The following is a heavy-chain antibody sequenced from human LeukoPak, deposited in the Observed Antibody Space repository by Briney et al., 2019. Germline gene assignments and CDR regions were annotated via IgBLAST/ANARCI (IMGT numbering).Heavy chain of an antibody. D-gene: IGHD5-12*01. CDR1: GGTFSSYA. V-gene: IGHV1-69*05. CDR2: IIPIFGTA. J-gene: IGHJ3*02. CDR3: ARDRDSGYDWDAFDI. Sequence: SVKVPCKASGGTFSSYAISWVRQAPGQGLEWMGRIIPIFGTANYAQKFQGRVTITTDESTSTAYMELSSLRSEDTAVYYCARDRDSGYDWDAFDIWGQGTMVTVSP.